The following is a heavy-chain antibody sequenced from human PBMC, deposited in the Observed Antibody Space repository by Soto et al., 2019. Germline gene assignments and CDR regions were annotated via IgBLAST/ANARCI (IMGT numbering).Heavy chain of an antibody. Sequence: QVQLVQSGAEVKKSGASVKVSCKASGYSFSDYFIQWVRQAPGQGLEWVAWINTKTAATNYAKKFQGRVSLTWDTSFSTAYMELTRLIPDDTAVYYCARIKWGLDYYTGMDVWAQGTTVIVAS. CDR2: INTKTAAT. V-gene: IGHV1-2*02. CDR1: GYSFSDYF. CDR3: ARIKWGLDYYTGMDV. J-gene: IGHJ6*02. D-gene: IGHD1-26*01.